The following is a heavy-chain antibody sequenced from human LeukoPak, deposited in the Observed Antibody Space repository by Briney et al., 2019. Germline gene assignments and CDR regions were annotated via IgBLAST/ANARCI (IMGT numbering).Heavy chain of an antibody. D-gene: IGHD6-19*01. Sequence: PGRSLRLSCAAPGLTFSRYGMHWVRQAPGKGLEWVSVIYSSGSTYYAGSVKGRFTISRDNSKNTLYLQMNSLRAEDTAVYYCAREDIAVAGTYFDYWGQGTLVTVSS. CDR3: AREDIAVAGTYFDY. CDR1: GLTFSRYG. J-gene: IGHJ4*02. CDR2: IYSSGST. V-gene: IGHV3-66*01.